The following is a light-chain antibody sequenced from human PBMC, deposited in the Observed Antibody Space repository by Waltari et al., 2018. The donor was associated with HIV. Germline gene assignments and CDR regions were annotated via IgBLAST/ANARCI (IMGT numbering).Light chain of an antibody. J-gene: IGLJ3*02. CDR3: CSYAGSSNWV. V-gene: IGLV2-23*01. Sequence: QSALTQPASVSGSPGQSIPISCTGSSSDVGSYNIVSWYQQHPGKAPKLMIYEGIKRPSGVSNRFSGSKSGNTASLTISGLQAEDEADYYCCSYAGSSNWVFGGGTKLTVL. CDR2: EGI. CDR1: SSDVGSYNI.